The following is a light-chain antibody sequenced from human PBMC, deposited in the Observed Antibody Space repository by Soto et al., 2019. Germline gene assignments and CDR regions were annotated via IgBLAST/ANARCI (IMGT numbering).Light chain of an antibody. J-gene: IGKJ1*01. CDR1: QSISSW. CDR3: QQYNSYSA. CDR2: KAS. Sequence: DIQMTQSPSTLSSSAGDIVTITCRASQSISSWLAWYQQKPGKAPKLLIYKASSLESGVPSRFSGSGSGTEFTLTISSLQPDYFATYYCQQYNSYSAFGQGTKVEIK. V-gene: IGKV1-5*03.